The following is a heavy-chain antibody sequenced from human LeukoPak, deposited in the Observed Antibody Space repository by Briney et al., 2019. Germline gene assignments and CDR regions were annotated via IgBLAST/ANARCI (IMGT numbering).Heavy chain of an antibody. CDR2: IIPIFGTA. Sequence: SVKVSCEASGGTFSSYAISWVRQAPGQGLEWMGGIIPIFGTANYAQKFQGRVTITADESTSTAYMELSSLRSEDTAVYYCARVGAYCGGDCYSPFDYWGQGTLVTVSS. J-gene: IGHJ4*02. CDR3: ARVGAYCGGDCYSPFDY. D-gene: IGHD2-21*02. V-gene: IGHV1-69*13. CDR1: GGTFSSYA.